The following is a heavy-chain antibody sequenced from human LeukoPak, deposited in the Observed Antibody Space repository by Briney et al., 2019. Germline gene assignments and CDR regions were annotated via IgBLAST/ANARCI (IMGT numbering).Heavy chain of an antibody. CDR3: AKDPAYYYDSSGYYSDY. Sequence: PGSSLRLSCAASGFTFSSYGMHWVRQAPAKGLEWVAVISYDGSNKYYADSVKGRFTIYRDNSKNTLYLQMNSLRAEDTAVYYCAKDPAYYYDSSGYYSDYWCQGTVVSVSS. CDR1: GFTFSSYG. D-gene: IGHD3-22*01. CDR2: ISYDGSNK. V-gene: IGHV3-30*18. J-gene: IGHJ4*02.